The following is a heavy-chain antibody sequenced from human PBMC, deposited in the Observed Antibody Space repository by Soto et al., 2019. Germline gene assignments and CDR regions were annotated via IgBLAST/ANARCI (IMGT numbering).Heavy chain of an antibody. CDR3: ARGRIVVVVAAQLFDY. CDR1: GGSFSGYY. J-gene: IGHJ4*02. Sequence: QVQLQQWGAGLLKPSETLSLTCAVYGGSFSGYYWSWIRQRPGKGLEWIGEINHSGSTNYNPSLKSRVTISVDTSKNQFSLKLSSVTAADTAVYYCARGRIVVVVAAQLFDYWGQGTLVTVSS. V-gene: IGHV4-34*01. D-gene: IGHD2-15*01. CDR2: INHSGST.